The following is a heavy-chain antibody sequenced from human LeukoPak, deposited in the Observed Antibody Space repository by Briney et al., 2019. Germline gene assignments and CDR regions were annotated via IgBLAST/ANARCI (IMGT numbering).Heavy chain of an antibody. CDR1: GGSISSYY. J-gene: IGHJ4*02. CDR3: ARRGGSYFDY. Sequence: SETLSLTCTVSGGSISSYYWSWIRQPPGKGLEWIGYIYYSGSTNYNPSLKTRVSISVDTSKNQVSLRLSSVTAADTAVYYCARRGGSYFDYWGQGALVTVSS. D-gene: IGHD1-26*01. CDR2: IYYSGST. V-gene: IGHV4-59*08.